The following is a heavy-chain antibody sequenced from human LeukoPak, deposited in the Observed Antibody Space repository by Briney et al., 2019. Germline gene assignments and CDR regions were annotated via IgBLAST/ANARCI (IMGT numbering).Heavy chain of an antibody. CDR1: GFTFSSYW. CDR2: INSDGSST. D-gene: IGHD1-26*01. J-gene: IGHJ3*02. CDR3: ARRLPWAAAFDI. Sequence: HTGGSLRLSCAASGFTFSSYWMHWVRQAPGKGLVWVSRINSDGSSTNYADSVKGRFTISRDNAKNTLYLQMNSLRAEDTAVYYCARRLPWAAAFDIWGQGTMVTVSS. V-gene: IGHV3-74*01.